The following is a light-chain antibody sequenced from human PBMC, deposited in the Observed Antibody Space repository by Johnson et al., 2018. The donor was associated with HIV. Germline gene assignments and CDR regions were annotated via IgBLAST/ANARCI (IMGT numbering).Light chain of an antibody. CDR2: ENN. V-gene: IGLV1-51*02. J-gene: IGLJ1*01. CDR1: SSNIGNNY. CDR3: ATWDSSLSGGV. Sequence: QSVLTQPPSVSAAPGQKVTISCSGSSSNIGNNYVSWYQQLPGTAPKLLIYENNTRPSGIPDRFSASNSGTSATLAITDLQPGDEADYYCATWDSSLSGGVFGTGTKVTVL.